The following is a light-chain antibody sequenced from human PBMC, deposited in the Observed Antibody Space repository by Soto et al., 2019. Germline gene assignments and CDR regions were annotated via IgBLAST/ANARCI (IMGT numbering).Light chain of an antibody. Sequence: DIVLTQSPGTLSVSPGERATLSCRASQSFSSNSLAWYQQKPGQAPRLLIYGTSSRATVVPDRFSGSGCGTDFSLTLNRLEPEAFAAYYCHHFGTTPWTFGQGTKVEIK. CDR1: QSFSSNS. V-gene: IGKV3-20*01. CDR3: HHFGTTPWT. CDR2: GTS. J-gene: IGKJ1*01.